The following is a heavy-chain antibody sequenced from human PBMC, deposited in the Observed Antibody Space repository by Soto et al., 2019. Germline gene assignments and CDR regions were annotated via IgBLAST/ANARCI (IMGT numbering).Heavy chain of an antibody. CDR3: ARGGHVVVVTAALDY. V-gene: IGHV1-46*01. CDR2: VNPSGGHT. J-gene: IGHJ4*02. Sequence: QVQLMQSGAEVKKPGASVKVSCKASGDTFTDYYIHWVRQAPGQGLEWMGTVNPSGGHTTYAQHSPRRVTMPRDTSPSTLHIELTRLTSDDTAIYYCARGGHVVVVTAALDYWGQGTLVTVSS. D-gene: IGHD2-21*02. CDR1: GDTFTDYY.